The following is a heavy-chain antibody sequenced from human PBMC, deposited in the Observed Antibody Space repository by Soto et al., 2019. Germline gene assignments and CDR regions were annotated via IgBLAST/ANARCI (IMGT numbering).Heavy chain of an antibody. CDR1: GYSFGSYW. CDR3: ARQGTDKILGWDV. CDR2: IDPGDSER. J-gene: IGHJ6*02. Sequence: EVKLVQSGAEVKKPGEPLRISCQASGYSFGSYWNRWVRQMPGKGLEWMGMIDPGDSERIYSPSSHGQVTFSVDASITTAYLHWRSLKASDTGTYYCARQGTDKILGWDVWGQGTTVIVPS. V-gene: IGHV5-10-1*03. D-gene: IGHD1-1*01.